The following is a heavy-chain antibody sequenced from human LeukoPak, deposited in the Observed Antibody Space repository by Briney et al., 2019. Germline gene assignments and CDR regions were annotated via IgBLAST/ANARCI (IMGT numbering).Heavy chain of an antibody. CDR2: IYHSGST. J-gene: IGHJ3*02. V-gene: IGHV4-38-2*02. CDR1: GYSISSGYY. Sequence: SETLSLTCTVSGYSISSGYYWGWIRPPPGKGLEWIGSIYHSGSTYYNPSLKSRVTISVDTSKNQFSLKLSSVTAADTAVYYCARDPQYYYDSSGYYGDAFDIWGQGTMVTVSS. D-gene: IGHD3-22*01. CDR3: ARDPQYYYDSSGYYGDAFDI.